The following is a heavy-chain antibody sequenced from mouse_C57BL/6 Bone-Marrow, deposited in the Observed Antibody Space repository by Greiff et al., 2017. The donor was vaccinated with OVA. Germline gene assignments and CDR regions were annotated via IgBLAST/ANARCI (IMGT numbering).Heavy chain of an antibody. CDR3: ARDPFRYCGSSYWYFDV. D-gene: IGHD1-1*01. Sequence: VQLKQSGPGLVKPSQSLSLTCSVTGYSITSGYYWNWIRQFPGNKLEWMGYISYDGSNNYNPSLKNRISITRDTSKNQFFLKLNSVTTEDTATYYCARDPFRYCGSSYWYFDVWGTGTTVTVSS. V-gene: IGHV3-6*01. CDR2: ISYDGSN. J-gene: IGHJ1*03. CDR1: GYSITSGYY.